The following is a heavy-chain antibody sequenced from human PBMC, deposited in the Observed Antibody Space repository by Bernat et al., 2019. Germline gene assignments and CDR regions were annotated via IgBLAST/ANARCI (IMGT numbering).Heavy chain of an antibody. CDR2: IYWDDDK. CDR1: GFSLTTSGVG. D-gene: IGHD3-9*01. CDR3: AHRPLTHYYFDY. J-gene: IGHJ4*02. V-gene: IGHV2-5*02. Sequence: QITLKESGPTLVKPTQTLTLTCTFSGFSLTTSGVGVGWILQPPGKALEWLALIYWDDDKRYNPSLKSRLTITKDTSKNQVVLTMTNMDPVDTATYYCAHRPLTHYYFDYWGRGTLVTVSS.